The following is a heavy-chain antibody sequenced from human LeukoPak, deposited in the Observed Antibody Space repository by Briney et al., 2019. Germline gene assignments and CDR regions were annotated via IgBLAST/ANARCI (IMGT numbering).Heavy chain of an antibody. CDR1: GGSFSGYY. CDR2: INHSGST. CDR3: ARSEEVGATTVYYFDY. Sequence: SETLSLTCAVYGGSFSGYYWSWIRQPPGKGLEWIGEINHSGSTNYNPSLKSRVTISVDTSKNQFSLKLSSVTAADTAVYYCARSEEVGATTVYYFDYWGQGTLVTVSS. V-gene: IGHV4-34*01. J-gene: IGHJ4*02. D-gene: IGHD1-26*01.